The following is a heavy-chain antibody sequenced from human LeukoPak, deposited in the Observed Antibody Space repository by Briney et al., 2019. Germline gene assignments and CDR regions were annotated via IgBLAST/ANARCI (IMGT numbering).Heavy chain of an antibody. CDR1: GYTFTSYD. J-gene: IGHJ4*02. Sequence: GASVKVSCKASGYTFTSYDIIWVRQATGQGLEWMGWMNPNSGNTGYAQKFQGRVTMTRNTSVSTAYMELSSLRSEDTAVYYCARGHGVWYYFDSSGSLFDYWGQGPLVTVSS. V-gene: IGHV1-8*01. CDR3: ARGHGVWYYFDSSGSLFDY. D-gene: IGHD3-22*01. CDR2: MNPNSGNT.